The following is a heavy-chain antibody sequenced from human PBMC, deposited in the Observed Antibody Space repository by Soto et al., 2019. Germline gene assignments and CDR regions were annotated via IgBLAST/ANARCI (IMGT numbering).Heavy chain of an antibody. Sequence: VKLVQSGAEVKKTGASVKVSCKASGYTFTGYYMHWVRQAPGQGIEWMGWINPNSGGTNYAQKLQGRVTMTRYTSIRTDYNELSRLRSDDTAIYYCVTGGGGSYVPDDFDIWGQGKLVRVSS. CDR1: GYTFTGYY. D-gene: IGHD1-26*01. CDR3: VTGGGGSYVPDDFDI. V-gene: IGHV1-2*02. J-gene: IGHJ3*02. CDR2: INPNSGGT.